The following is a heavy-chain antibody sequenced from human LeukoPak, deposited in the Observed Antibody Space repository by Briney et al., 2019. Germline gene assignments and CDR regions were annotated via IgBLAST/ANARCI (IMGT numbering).Heavy chain of an antibody. J-gene: IGHJ5*02. CDR3: ARGRIRFVFGSRYWFDP. D-gene: IGHD6-13*01. Sequence: PSETLSLTCTVSGGSISSYYWSWIRQPAGKGLEWIGRIYTSGSTNYNPSLKSRVTMSVDTSKNQFSLELSSVTAADTAVYYCARGRIRFVFGSRYWFDPWGQGTLVTVSS. CDR1: GGSISSYY. V-gene: IGHV4-4*07. CDR2: IYTSGST.